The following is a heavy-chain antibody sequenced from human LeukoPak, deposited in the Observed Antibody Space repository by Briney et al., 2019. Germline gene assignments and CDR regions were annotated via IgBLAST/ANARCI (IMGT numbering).Heavy chain of an antibody. V-gene: IGHV3-30-3*01. D-gene: IGHD1-26*01. CDR1: GFTLSSNA. J-gene: IGHJ4*02. CDR3: ARDSREPY. CDR2: ISYDGSNK. Sequence: GGSLRLSCASSGFTLSSNAMHWVRQAPGKGLEWVAVISYDGSNKYYADSVKGRFTISRDNSKNTLYLQMNSLRAEDTAVYYCARDSREPYWGQGTLVTVSS.